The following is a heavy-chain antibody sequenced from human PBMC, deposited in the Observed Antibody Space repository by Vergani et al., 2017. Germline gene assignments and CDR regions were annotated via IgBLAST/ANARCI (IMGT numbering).Heavy chain of an antibody. V-gene: IGHV4-61*02. J-gene: IGHJ3*01. D-gene: IGHD2-21*01. Sequence: QVQLQESGPGLVKPSQTLSLTCTVSGGSFSTCCQSWTRLRPSAGKGLEWIGRIYTSGATNYNLSLRSRAIISVDASKKQFSLKLPSVTAADTAVYYCARDGGEYDKDALDVWGQGTKVTVTS. CDR1: GGSFSTCCQS. CDR2: IYTSGAT. CDR3: ARDGGEYDKDALDV.